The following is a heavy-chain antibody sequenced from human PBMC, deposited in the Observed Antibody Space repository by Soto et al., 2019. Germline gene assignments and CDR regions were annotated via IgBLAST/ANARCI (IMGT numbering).Heavy chain of an antibody. Sequence: GGSLRLSXAASGFTFSSYGMHWVRQAPGKGLEWVAVIWYDGSNKYYADSVKGRFTISRDNSKNTLYLQMNSLRAEDTAVYYCARAEGYCSGGSCSVGYYYYGMDVWGQGTTVTVSS. J-gene: IGHJ6*02. CDR2: IWYDGSNK. D-gene: IGHD2-15*01. CDR3: ARAEGYCSGGSCSVGYYYYGMDV. CDR1: GFTFSSYG. V-gene: IGHV3-33*01.